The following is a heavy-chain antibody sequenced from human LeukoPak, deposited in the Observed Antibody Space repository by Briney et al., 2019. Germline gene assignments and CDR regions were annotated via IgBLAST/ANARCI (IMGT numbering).Heavy chain of an antibody. CDR3: AREPRHYDILTGYPLYYFDY. Sequence: SETLSLTCTVSGGSISSYYWSWIRQPPGKGLEWIGYSYYSGSTNYNPALESRVTISVDTSKNQFSLKLSSVTAADTAVYFCAREPRHYDILTGYPLYYFDYWGQGTLVTVSS. CDR2: SYYSGST. V-gene: IGHV4-59*01. D-gene: IGHD3-9*01. J-gene: IGHJ4*02. CDR1: GGSISSYY.